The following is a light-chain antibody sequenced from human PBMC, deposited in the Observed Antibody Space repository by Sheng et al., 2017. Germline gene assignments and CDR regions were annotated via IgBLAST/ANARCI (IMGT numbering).Light chain of an antibody. CDR3: QQSYTSPRT. J-gene: IGKJ3*01. V-gene: IGKV1-39*01. Sequence: DIQMSQSPSSLSASLGDRLTITCRASQNINRYLSWYQQKAGEAPKLLIYAASSLVSGVPSRFSGSGTGTDFTLTITNLQPEDFATYYCQQSYTSPRTFGPGTKLDVK. CDR2: AAS. CDR1: QNINRY.